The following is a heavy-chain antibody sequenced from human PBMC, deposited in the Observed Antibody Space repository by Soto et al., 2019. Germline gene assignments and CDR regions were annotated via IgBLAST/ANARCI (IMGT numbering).Heavy chain of an antibody. V-gene: IGHV4-61*01. Sequence: SETLSLTCTVSGGPLSSGSYYWSWIRQSPGQGLEWIGYIYYSGTTKYNPSLKSRVTMSVDTSKNQVSLKLNSVTTADTAVYYCARDRSTYGGGGTGEVKENWFDPWGPGTLVTVSS. J-gene: IGHJ5*02. CDR1: GGPLSSGSYY. D-gene: IGHD2-8*01. CDR2: IYYSGTT. CDR3: ARDRSTYGGGGTGEVKENWFDP.